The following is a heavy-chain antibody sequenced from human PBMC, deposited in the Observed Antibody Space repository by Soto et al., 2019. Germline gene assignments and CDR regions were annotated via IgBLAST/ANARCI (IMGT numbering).Heavy chain of an antibody. D-gene: IGHD3-3*01. CDR2: IYSGGST. Sequence: EVQLVETGGGLIQPGGSLRLSCAASGFTVSSNYMSWVRQAPGKGLVWVSGIYSGGSTYYADSVKGRFTISRDNSKNTLYLQMNSLRDEDTDVYYCARGVRYYDFWSGSGPWYFDLWGRGTLVTVSS. V-gene: IGHV3-53*02. CDR1: GFTVSSNY. CDR3: ARGVRYYDFWSGSGPWYFDL. J-gene: IGHJ2*01.